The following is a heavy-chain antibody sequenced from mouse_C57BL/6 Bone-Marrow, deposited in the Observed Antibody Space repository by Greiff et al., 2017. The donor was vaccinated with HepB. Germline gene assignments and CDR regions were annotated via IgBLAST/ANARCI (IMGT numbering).Heavy chain of an antibody. CDR2: IDPSDSYT. Sequence: QVQLQQPGAELVMPGASVKLSCKASGYTFTSYWMHWVKQRPGQGLEWIGEIDPSDSYTNYNQKFKGKSTLTVDKSSSTAYMQLSSLTSEDSAVYYCARSLLRYAMGYWGQGTSVTVSS. D-gene: IGHD1-1*01. V-gene: IGHV1-69*01. J-gene: IGHJ4*01. CDR1: GYTFTSYW. CDR3: ARSLLRYAMGY.